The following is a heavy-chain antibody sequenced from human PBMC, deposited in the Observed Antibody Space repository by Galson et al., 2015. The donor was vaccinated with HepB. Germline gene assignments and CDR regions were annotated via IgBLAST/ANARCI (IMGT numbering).Heavy chain of an antibody. CDR1: GYTLTELS. CDR3: ATDLHSGYYDSSGYFAFDI. Sequence: SVTVSCKVSGYTLTELSMHWVRQAPGKGLEWMGGFDPEDGETVYAQKFQGRVTMTEDTSTDTAYMELSSLRSEDTAVYYRATDLHSGYYDSSGYFAFDIWGQGTMVTVSS. D-gene: IGHD3-22*01. CDR2: FDPEDGET. J-gene: IGHJ3*02. V-gene: IGHV1-24*01.